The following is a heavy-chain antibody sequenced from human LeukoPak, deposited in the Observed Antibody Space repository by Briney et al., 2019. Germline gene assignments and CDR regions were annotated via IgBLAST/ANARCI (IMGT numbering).Heavy chain of an antibody. V-gene: IGHV1-69*13. CDR3: SLNQERGYSGYEHAFDI. CDR2: IIPIFGTA. CDR1: GGTFSSYA. J-gene: IGHJ3*02. Sequence: GASVKVSCKASGGTFSSYAISWVRQAPGQGLEWMGGIIPIFGTANYAQKFQGRVTITADESTSTAYMEPSSLRSEDTAVYYCSLNQERGYSGYEHAFDIWGQGTMVTVSS. D-gene: IGHD5-12*01.